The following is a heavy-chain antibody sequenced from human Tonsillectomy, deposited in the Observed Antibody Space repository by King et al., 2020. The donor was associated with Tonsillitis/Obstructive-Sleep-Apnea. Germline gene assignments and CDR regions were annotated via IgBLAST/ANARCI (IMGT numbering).Heavy chain of an antibody. Sequence: VQLVESGGGLVQPGGSLRLSCAASGFTFSTYWMMWVRQAPGRGLEWVANIKQDGSKKNYVDSVTGRFTISRDNAKRSLYLQMDSLRAEDTAVYYCESDANPRVSNVSFDALDIWGQGTMVTVSS. CDR3: ESDANPRVSNVSFDALDI. V-gene: IGHV3-7*03. CDR2: IKQDGSKK. CDR1: GFTFSTYW. J-gene: IGHJ3*02. D-gene: IGHD3-3*01.